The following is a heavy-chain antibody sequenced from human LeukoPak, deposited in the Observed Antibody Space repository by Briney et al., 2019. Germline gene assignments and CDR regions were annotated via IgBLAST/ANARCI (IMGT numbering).Heavy chain of an antibody. CDR2: ISAYNGDT. CDR3: ARDCSGGSCSSDKYYFYALDV. J-gene: IGHJ6*02. D-gene: IGHD2-15*01. Sequence: ASVKVSCKASGYTFITYGISWVRQAPGQGLEWVGWISAYNGDTKYARKVQGRVTLTTDTSTSTAYLELRSLRSDDTAQYYCARDCSGGSCSSDKYYFYALDVWGQGTAVTVSS. V-gene: IGHV1-18*01. CDR1: GYTFITYG.